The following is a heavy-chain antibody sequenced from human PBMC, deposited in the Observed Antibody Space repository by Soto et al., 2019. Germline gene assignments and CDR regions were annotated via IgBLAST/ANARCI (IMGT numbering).Heavy chain of an antibody. V-gene: IGHV1-69*01. D-gene: IGHD3-22*01. CDR3: ARSGLTYYYDSSGYYPFYYFDY. CDR2: A. Sequence: ANYAQKFQGRVTITADESMSTAYMELSSLRSEDTAVYYCARSGLTYYYDSSGYYPFYYFDYWGQGTLVTVSS. J-gene: IGHJ4*02.